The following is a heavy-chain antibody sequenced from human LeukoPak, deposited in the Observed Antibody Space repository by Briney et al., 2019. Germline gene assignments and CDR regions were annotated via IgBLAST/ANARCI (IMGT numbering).Heavy chain of an antibody. CDR1: GGSFSGSY. D-gene: IGHD3-10*01. CDR2: INHSGTT. CDR3: ARGIVYGSGSYYKAYYFDS. J-gene: IGHJ4*02. V-gene: IGHV4-34*01. Sequence: SETLSLTCSVSGGSFSGSYWSWIRQPPGKGLEWIGEINHSGTTNYNPSLAGRVTVSVDTSKNQFSLNLTSVTAADTAVYFCARGIVYGSGSYYKAYYFDSWGQGTLVTVSS.